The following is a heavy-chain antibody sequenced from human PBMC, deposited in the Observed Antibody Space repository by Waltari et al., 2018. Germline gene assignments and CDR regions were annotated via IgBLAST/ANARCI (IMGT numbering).Heavy chain of an antibody. CDR1: GYTFTAYF. V-gene: IGHV1-2*02. J-gene: IGHJ4*02. CDR2: IDPNSGVT. CDR3: ARGPSTGAFDY. Sequence: QVQLVQSGAEVKRPGASVTVSCKPSGYTFTAYFIHWVRQAPQGLEWMGWIDPNSGVTNYEQKFQGRVTMTSDTSISTTYMDLSNLRSDDTAVYYCARGPSTGAFDYWGQGTLVTVSS.